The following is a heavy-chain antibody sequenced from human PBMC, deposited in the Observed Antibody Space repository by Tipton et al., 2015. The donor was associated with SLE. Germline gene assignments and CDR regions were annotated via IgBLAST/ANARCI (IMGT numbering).Heavy chain of an antibody. Sequence: LRLSCTVSGYSISSGYYWGWIRQPPGKGLDWVGSIYHRGSTYYNPSLKSRVTMSVDTSKNQFSLKLGSVTAADTAVYYCATGGSIVGPIRYFDYWGQGTLVTVPS. D-gene: IGHD1-26*01. CDR3: ATGGSIVGPIRYFDY. CDR1: GYSISSGYY. CDR2: IYHRGST. V-gene: IGHV4-38-2*02. J-gene: IGHJ4*02.